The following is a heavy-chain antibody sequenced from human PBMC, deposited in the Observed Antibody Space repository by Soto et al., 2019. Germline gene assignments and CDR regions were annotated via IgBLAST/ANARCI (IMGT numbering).Heavy chain of an antibody. J-gene: IGHJ6*02. Sequence: GESLKISCKGSGYSFTSYWVGWVRQMPGKGLEWMGIIYPGDSDTRYSPSFQGQVTISADKTISTAYLQWSSLKASDTAMYYCARSYSSSRGPLGYYYYGMDAWGQGTTVTVSS. D-gene: IGHD6-6*01. CDR3: ARSYSSSRGPLGYYYYGMDA. V-gene: IGHV5-51*01. CDR2: IYPGDSDT. CDR1: GYSFTSYW.